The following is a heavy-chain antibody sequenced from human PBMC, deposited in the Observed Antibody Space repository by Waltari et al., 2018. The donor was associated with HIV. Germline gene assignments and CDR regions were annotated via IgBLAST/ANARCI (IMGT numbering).Heavy chain of an antibody. CDR3: ARGIHIMVVSAPMAFDV. CDR2: ISASNGNT. CDR1: GYRFISHS. J-gene: IGHJ3*01. D-gene: IGHD2-21*01. Sequence: QVQLVHSGAEVKKSGTSVKVSCETSGYRFISHSLNRVRQAPVQGLEWIGWISASNGNTKYAEKFQGRLTLTTDTITNIAYLELRNLRSDDTAIYYCARGIHIMVVSAPMAFDVWGQGTLVTVSS. V-gene: IGHV1-18*04.